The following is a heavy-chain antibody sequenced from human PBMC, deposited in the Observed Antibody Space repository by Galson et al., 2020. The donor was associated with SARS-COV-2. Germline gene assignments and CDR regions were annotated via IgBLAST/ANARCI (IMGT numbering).Heavy chain of an antibody. CDR3: TSTVELTSRNAEGYYFDY. D-gene: IGHD1-7*01. J-gene: IGHJ4*02. Sequence: GGSLRLSCAASGFTFSGSAMHWVRQASGNGLEWVGRIRSKANSYATAYAASVKGRFTISRDDSKNTAYLQMNSLKTEDTAVYYCTSTVELTSRNAEGYYFDYWGQGSLVTVSS. CDR1: GFTFSGSA. V-gene: IGHV3-73*01. CDR2: IRSKANSYAT.